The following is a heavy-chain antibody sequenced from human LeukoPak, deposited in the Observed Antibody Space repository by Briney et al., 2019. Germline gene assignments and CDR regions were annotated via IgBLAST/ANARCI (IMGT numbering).Heavy chain of an antibody. CDR1: GGSISSYY. D-gene: IGHD6-19*01. J-gene: IGHJ4*02. Sequence: SETLSLTCTVSGGSISSYYWSWIRQPPGKGLEWIGYIYYSGSTNYNPSLKSRVTISVDTSKNQFSLKLSSVTAADTAVYYCVRDYSSGWYDYWGQGTLVTVSS. V-gene: IGHV4-59*12. CDR2: IYYSGST. CDR3: VRDYSSGWYDY.